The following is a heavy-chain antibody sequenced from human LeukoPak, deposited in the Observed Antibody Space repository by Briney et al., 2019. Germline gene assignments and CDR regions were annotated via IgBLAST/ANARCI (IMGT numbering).Heavy chain of an antibody. CDR3: ATMPGPWFGELSYDY. V-gene: IGHV1-18*01. J-gene: IGHJ4*02. D-gene: IGHD3-10*01. Sequence: ASVKVSCKASGYTFTSYGISWVRQAPGQGLEWMGWISAYNGNTNYAQKLQGRVTMTTDTSTSTAYMELRSLRSDDTVVYYCATMPGPWFGELSYDYWGQGTLVTVSS. CDR2: ISAYNGNT. CDR1: GYTFTSYG.